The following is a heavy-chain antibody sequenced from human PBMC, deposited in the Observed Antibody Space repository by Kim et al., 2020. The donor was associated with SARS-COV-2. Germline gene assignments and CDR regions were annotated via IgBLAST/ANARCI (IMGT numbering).Heavy chain of an antibody. D-gene: IGHD6-19*01. CDR3: AKDRLGNYYYYYGMDV. Sequence: KFQGRVTMTRDTSTSTVYMELSSLRSEDTAVYYCAKDRLGNYYYYYGMDVWGQGTTVTVSS. J-gene: IGHJ6*02. V-gene: IGHV1-46*01.